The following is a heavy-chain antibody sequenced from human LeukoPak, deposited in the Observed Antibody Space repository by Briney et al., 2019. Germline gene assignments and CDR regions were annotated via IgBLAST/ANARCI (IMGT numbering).Heavy chain of an antibody. V-gene: IGHV3-74*01. CDR2: VIRDGSFT. CDR1: GFTFRSYW. J-gene: IGHJ4*02. D-gene: IGHD5-24*01. CDR3: VRDGDDFNFYY. Sequence: PGGSLRLSCAASGFTFRSYWMHWVRHAPGKGLEWVSRVIRDGSFTNYADSVKGRFTISRDNAKNTLYLQMSNLRAEDTAVYFCVRDGDDFNFYYWGQGSLVTVSS.